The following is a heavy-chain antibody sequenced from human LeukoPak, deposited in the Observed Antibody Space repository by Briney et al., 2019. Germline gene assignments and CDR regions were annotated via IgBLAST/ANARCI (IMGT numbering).Heavy chain of an antibody. CDR2: INSGDSTV. D-gene: IGHD3-10*01. V-gene: IGHV3-11*01. CDR1: GFTFSDYY. Sequence: GGSLRLSCAASGFTFSDYYMSWIRQAPGKGLEWVSYINSGDSTVYYADSVKGRFTISRDNAKNSLYLQMSSLRVEDTAVYYCARGRWFGEFYFDYWGQGTLVTVSS. J-gene: IGHJ4*02. CDR3: ARGRWFGEFYFDY.